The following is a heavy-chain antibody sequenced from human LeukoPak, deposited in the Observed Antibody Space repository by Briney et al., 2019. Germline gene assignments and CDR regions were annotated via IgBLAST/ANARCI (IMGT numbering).Heavy chain of an antibody. CDR3: AKVPLYYYDSSGYSHYFDY. V-gene: IGHV3-30*04. D-gene: IGHD3-22*01. CDR1: GFTFSSYA. Sequence: PGGSLRLSCAASGFTFSSYAMHWVRQAPGKGLEWVAVISYDGSNKYYADSVKGRFTISRDNSKNTLYLQMNSLRAEDTAVYYCAKVPLYYYDSSGYSHYFDYWGQGTLVTVSS. J-gene: IGHJ4*02. CDR2: ISYDGSNK.